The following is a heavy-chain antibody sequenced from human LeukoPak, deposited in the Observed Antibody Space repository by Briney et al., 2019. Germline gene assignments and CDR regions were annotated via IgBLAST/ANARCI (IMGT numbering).Heavy chain of an antibody. CDR1: GGTFSSYA. CDR3: ATSEYQLLLYYYYGMDV. J-gene: IGHJ6*02. D-gene: IGHD2-2*01. Sequence: SVKVSCKASGGTFSSYAISWMRQAPGQGLEWMGGIIPIFGTANYAQKFQGRVTITADESTSTAYMELSSLRSEDTAVYYCATSEYQLLLYYYYGMDVWGQGTTVTVSS. V-gene: IGHV1-69*13. CDR2: IIPIFGTA.